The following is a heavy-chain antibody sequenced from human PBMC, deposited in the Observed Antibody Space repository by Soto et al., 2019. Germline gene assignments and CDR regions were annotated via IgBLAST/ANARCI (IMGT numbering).Heavy chain of an antibody. CDR2: TYCRSNWYN. CDR1: GDGVSSNSAA. D-gene: IGHD2-15*01. V-gene: IGHV6-1*01. Sequence: SQTVSLTCAISGDGVSSNSAAWNWIRQSPSRGLEWLGRTYCRSNWYNDYALSVKSRITINPDTSKNQFSLQLNSVTPEDTAGYYCARYSHKGLYYWGQGTQVTVSS. J-gene: IGHJ4*02. CDR3: ARYSHKGLYY.